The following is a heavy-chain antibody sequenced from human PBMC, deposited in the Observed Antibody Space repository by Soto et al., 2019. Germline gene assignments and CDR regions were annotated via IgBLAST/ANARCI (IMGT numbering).Heavy chain of an antibody. CDR3: AIFLSEVDPAVIPGAY. CDR2: ISFDGSNK. V-gene: IGHV3-30*03. Sequence: QVELVESGGGVVQPGGSLRLSCAASGFTFSNYGLHWVRQAPGKGLEWAAVISFDGSNKYYADSMKGRFTVSRDNSKNALYLQTTSLRTEDTAMYYCAIFLSEVDPAVIPGAYWGQGTLVTVSS. CDR1: GFTFSNYG. J-gene: IGHJ4*02. D-gene: IGHD5-18*01.